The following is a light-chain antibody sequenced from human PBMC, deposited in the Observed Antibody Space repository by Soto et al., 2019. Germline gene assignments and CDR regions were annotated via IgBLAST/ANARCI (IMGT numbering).Light chain of an antibody. J-gene: IGKJ5*01. CDR3: HQYTNAHGIP. CDR2: APS. CDR1: QGVGNKY. Sequence: EISLTQSPGTLSLSPGERATLSCRASQGVGNKYLAWYQHRPRQAPSLLIYAPSSRATGVPDRFSGSGSGTYFTLTISRMEPEAFAVYYGHQYTNAHGIPFGQGTRLEIK. V-gene: IGKV3-20*01.